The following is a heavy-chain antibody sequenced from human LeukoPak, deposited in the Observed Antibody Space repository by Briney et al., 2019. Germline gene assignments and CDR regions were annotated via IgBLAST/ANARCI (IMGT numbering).Heavy chain of an antibody. CDR3: ARLGGRMATNFDY. Sequence: KPSQTLSLTCTVSGGSISSGSYYWSWIRQPPGKGLEWIGEINHSGSTNYNPSLKSRVTISVDTSKNQFSLKLSSVTAADTAVYYCARLGGRMATNFDYWGQGTLVTVSS. D-gene: IGHD5-24*01. J-gene: IGHJ4*02. CDR2: INHSGST. V-gene: IGHV4-30-2*01. CDR1: GGSISSGSYY.